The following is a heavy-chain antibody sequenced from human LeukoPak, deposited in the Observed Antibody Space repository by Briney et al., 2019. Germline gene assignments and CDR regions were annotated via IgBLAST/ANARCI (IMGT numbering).Heavy chain of an antibody. V-gene: IGHV3-30*02. CDR1: GFTFSSYG. D-gene: IGHD6-19*01. CDR3: AKGGWGPIEAFDI. Sequence: GGSLRLSCAASGFTFSSYGMHWLRQAPGKGLEWVAFIRYDGSNKYYADSVKGRFTISSDNSKNTLYLQMNSLRAEDTAVYCCAKGGWGPIEAFDIWGQGTMVTVSS. CDR2: IRYDGSNK. J-gene: IGHJ3*02.